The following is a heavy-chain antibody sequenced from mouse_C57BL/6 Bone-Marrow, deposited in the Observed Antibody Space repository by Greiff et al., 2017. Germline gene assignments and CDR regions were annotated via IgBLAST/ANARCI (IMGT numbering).Heavy chain of an antibody. V-gene: IGHV14-4*01. CDR2: IDPENGDT. CDR1: GFNIKDDY. J-gene: IGHJ2*01. D-gene: IGHD1-2*01. CDR3: TTYGNYFDY. Sequence: VQLQQSGAELVRPGASVKLSCTASGFNIKDDYMHWVKQRPEQGLEWIGWIDPENGDTEYASKFQGKATITADTSSNTAYLQLSSLTSEDTAVYYYTTYGNYFDYWGQGTTLTVSS.